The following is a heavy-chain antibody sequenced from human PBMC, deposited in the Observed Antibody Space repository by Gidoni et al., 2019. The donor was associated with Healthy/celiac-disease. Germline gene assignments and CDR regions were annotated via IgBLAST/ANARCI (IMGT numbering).Heavy chain of an antibody. CDR2: VDPEDGET. CDR3: ATGGYYSSSSGGYAFDI. D-gene: IGHD6-6*01. Sequence: EVQLVQSGAVVKKPGATVTLSCRVSGCTFTDYYMHWVQQATGQGLEWMGLVDPEDGETIDAEKFQGRVTITADTATDTSYMELSSLRSEDTAVYYCATGGYYSSSSGGYAFDIWGQGTMVTVSS. V-gene: IGHV1-69-2*01. CDR1: GCTFTDYY. J-gene: IGHJ3*02.